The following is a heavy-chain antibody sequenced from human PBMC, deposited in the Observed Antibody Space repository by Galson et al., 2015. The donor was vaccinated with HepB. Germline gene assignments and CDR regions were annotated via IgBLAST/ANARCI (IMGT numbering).Heavy chain of an antibody. V-gene: IGHV3-23*01. J-gene: IGHJ4*02. CDR3: AKDARRTNGWYYFDN. CDR2: ITDSGGDT. Sequence: SLRLSCAASGFNFWFYGMCWVRQAPGKGLEWVSCITDSGGDTYYADSVRGRFTISRDNSKDMLDLQLSSVRAEDTAVYYCAKDARRTNGWYYFDNWGQGTLVTVSS. CDR1: GFNFWFYG. D-gene: IGHD6-19*01.